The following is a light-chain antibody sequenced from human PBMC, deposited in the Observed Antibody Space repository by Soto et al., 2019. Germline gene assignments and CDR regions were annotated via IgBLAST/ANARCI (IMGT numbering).Light chain of an antibody. V-gene: IGLV3-21*04. CDR3: QVWDTSTSGVI. J-gene: IGLJ2*01. CDR1: NIGRRT. CDR2: YDK. Sequence: SYELTQPPSESVAPGETARITCGGDNIGRRTVHWYQQKPGHAPLLVISYDKDRPSGIPDRFSGSNSGNTATLTISRVEVGDEGDYYCQVWDTSTSGVIFGGGTKLTVL.